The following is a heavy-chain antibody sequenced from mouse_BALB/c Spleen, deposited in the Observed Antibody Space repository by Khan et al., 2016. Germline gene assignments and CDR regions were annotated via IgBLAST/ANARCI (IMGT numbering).Heavy chain of an antibody. V-gene: IGHV3-1*02. J-gene: IGHJ4*01. CDR3: TRAHGYYAMDY. CDR1: GYSITSGYS. Sequence: EVKLLESGPDLVKPSQSLSLSCTVTGYSITSGYSWHWIRQFPGNKLEWMGYIHYSGGTKYIPSLKSRISITRDTSKNQFFLQLNSVTPEDTATDYCTRAHGYYAMDYWGQGTSVTVSS. CDR2: IHYSGGT.